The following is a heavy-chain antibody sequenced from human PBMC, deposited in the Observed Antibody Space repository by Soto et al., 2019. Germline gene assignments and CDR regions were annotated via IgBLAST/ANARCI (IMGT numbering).Heavy chain of an antibody. CDR3: ARGANVDFWSGYYSDY. CDR1: GYTFTSYY. CDR2: INPSGGST. J-gene: IGHJ4*02. D-gene: IGHD3-3*01. V-gene: IGHV1-46*03. Sequence: ASVKVSCKASGYTFTSYYIHWVRQAPGQGLEWMGIINPSGGSTSYAQKFQGRVTMTRDTSTSTVYMELSSLRSEDTAVYYCARGANVDFWSGYYSDYWGQGTLVTVSS.